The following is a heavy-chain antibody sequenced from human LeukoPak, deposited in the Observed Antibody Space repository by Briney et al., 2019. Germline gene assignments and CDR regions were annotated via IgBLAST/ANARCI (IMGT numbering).Heavy chain of an antibody. CDR1: GFTFNISA. CDR3: AKVTTDCSSTSCFLPYAFDF. J-gene: IGHJ6*04. D-gene: IGHD2-2*01. Sequence: PGGSLRLSCGASGFTFNISAINWVRQAPGKGLEWVSSISASGSGTFYADSVKGRFAISRDNSRSMVFLLMNTLRAEDTAIYYCAKVTTDCSSTSCFLPYAFDFWGKGTTVTVSS. V-gene: IGHV3-23*01. CDR2: ISASGSGT.